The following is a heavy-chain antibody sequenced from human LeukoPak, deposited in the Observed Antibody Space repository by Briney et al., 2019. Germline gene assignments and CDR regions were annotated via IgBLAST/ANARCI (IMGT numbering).Heavy chain of an antibody. CDR2: IKQDGSEK. CDR3: AKLSPQNWFDP. J-gene: IGHJ5*02. Sequence: PWGSLRLTCAASGFTFSSYAMHWVRQAPGKGLEWVANIKQDGSEKYYVDPVKGRFTISRDNAKNSLYLQMNSLRAEDTAVYYCAKLSPQNWFDPWGQGTLVTVSS. CDR1: GFTFSSYA. V-gene: IGHV3-7*01. D-gene: IGHD1-7*01.